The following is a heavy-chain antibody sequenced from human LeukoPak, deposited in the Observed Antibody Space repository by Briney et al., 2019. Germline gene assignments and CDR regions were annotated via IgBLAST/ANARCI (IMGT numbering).Heavy chain of an antibody. Sequence: SETLSLTCAVYGGSFSDYYWSWIRQPPGKGLEWIGEVNHSGTTNYNPSLKSRVTISVDTSKNQFSLKLSSVTAADTAVYYCARDSAFPYCSSTSCSNWFDPWGQGTLVTVSS. V-gene: IGHV4-34*01. CDR1: GGSFSDYY. CDR3: ARDSAFPYCSSTSCSNWFDP. D-gene: IGHD2-2*01. CDR2: VNHSGTT. J-gene: IGHJ5*02.